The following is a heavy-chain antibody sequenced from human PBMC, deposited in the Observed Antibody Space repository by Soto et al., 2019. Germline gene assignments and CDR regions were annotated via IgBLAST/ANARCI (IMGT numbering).Heavy chain of an antibody. CDR3: ARDWGRSNYFDY. Sequence: QVQLQESGPGLVKPSETLSLTCTVSGGSVNTFYWSWIRQPPGKGLEWVGHDYYTGSTDYNPSLKSRVTISVDTTKNQVSLKLNSVTTADTAVYFCARDWGRSNYFDYWGQGTLVTVSS. CDR1: GGSVNTFY. CDR2: DYYTGST. V-gene: IGHV4-59*02. J-gene: IGHJ4*02. D-gene: IGHD3-16*01.